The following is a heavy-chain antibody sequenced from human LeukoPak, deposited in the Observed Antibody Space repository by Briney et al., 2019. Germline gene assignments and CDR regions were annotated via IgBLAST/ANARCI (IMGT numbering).Heavy chain of an antibody. CDR1: GSTFASYG. D-gene: IGHD2-8*02. CDR3: TRNQGYCTGGGCYIDY. Sequence: GGSLRLSCAASGSTFASYGMHWVRHAPGKGLEWVALIRYDGTNKYYTDSVKGRFTISKDNSKNTLYLQMNSLRAEDTAVYYCTRNQGYCTGGGCYIDYWGQGTLVTVSS. V-gene: IGHV3-30*02. J-gene: IGHJ4*02. CDR2: IRYDGTNK.